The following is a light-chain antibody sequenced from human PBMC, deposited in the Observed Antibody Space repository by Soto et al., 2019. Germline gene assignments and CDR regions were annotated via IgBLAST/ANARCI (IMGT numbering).Light chain of an antibody. V-gene: IGLV1-40*01. Sequence: SVLTQPLSVSGAPGQRVTISCTGSSSNIGAGYAVHWHQQLPGTAPKLLIHGNNNRPSGVPDRFSGSKSDTSASLAITGLQADDEADYYCQSYDSRLSSYVFGTGTKLTVL. CDR3: QSYDSRLSSYV. J-gene: IGLJ1*01. CDR2: GNN. CDR1: SSNIGAGYA.